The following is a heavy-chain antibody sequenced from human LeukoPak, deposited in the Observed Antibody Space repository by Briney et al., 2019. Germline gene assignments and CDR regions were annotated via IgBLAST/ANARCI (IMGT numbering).Heavy chain of an antibody. CDR2: ISSSSSYI. CDR3: ARENGVGSYSADY. J-gene: IGHJ4*02. D-gene: IGHD1-26*01. V-gene: IGHV3-21*01. Sequence: PGGSLRLSCAASGFTFSSYSMNWVRQAPGKGLEWVSSISSSSSYIYYADSVKGGFTISRDNAKNSLYLQMNSLRAEDTAVYYCARENGVGSYSADYWGQGTLVTVSS. CDR1: GFTFSSYS.